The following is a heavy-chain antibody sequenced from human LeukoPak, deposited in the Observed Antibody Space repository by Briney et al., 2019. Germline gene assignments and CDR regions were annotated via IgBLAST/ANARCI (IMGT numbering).Heavy chain of an antibody. Sequence: GGSLRLSCAASGFTFSSYAMSWVRQAPGKGLEWVSGISRSGGTTYYADSVKGRFTISRDNSKNTLYLQMNSLRAEDTAVYYCAKDDATGKTSDAFDIWGQGTMVTVSS. D-gene: IGHD1-1*01. J-gene: IGHJ3*02. V-gene: IGHV3-23*01. CDR3: AKDDATGKTSDAFDI. CDR1: GFTFSSYA. CDR2: ISRSGGTT.